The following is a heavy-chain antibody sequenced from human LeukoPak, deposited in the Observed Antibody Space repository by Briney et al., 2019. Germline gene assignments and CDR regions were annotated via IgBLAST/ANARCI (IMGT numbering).Heavy chain of an antibody. CDR1: GFTFSSYS. CDR3: ARDLSAYYYEFDAFDI. J-gene: IGHJ3*02. D-gene: IGHD3-22*01. CDR2: ISSSSSYI. V-gene: IGHV3-21*01. Sequence: GGSLRLSCAASGFTFSSYSMNWVRQAPGKGLEWVSSISSSSSYIYYADSVKGRFTISRDNAKNSLYLQMNSLRAEDTAVYYCARDLSAYYYEFDAFDIRGQGTMVTVSS.